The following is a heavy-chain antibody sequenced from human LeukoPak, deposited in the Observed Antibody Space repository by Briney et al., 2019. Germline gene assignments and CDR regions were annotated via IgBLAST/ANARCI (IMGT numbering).Heavy chain of an antibody. V-gene: IGHV1-2*02. CDR2: INPNSGGT. CDR3: ARSNTHVLRYFDWLLSYYFDY. CDR1: GYTFTGYY. D-gene: IGHD3-9*01. Sequence: GSVKVSCKASGYTFTGYYMHWVRQAPGQGLEWMGWINPNSGGTNYAQKFQGRVTMTRGTSISTAYMGLSRLRSDDTAVYYCARSNTHVLRYFDWLLSYYFDYWGQGTLVTVSS. J-gene: IGHJ4*02.